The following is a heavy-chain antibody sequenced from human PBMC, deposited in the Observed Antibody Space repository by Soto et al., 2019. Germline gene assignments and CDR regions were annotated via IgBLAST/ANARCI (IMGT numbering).Heavy chain of an antibody. D-gene: IGHD3-22*01. V-gene: IGHV3-30-3*01. CDR1: GFTFSSYA. J-gene: IGHJ4*02. Sequence: QVQLVESGGGVVQPGRSLRLSCAASGFTFSSYAMHWVRQAPGKGLEWVAVISYDGSNKYYADSVKGRFTISRDNSKNTLYLQMNSLRAEDTAVYYCAIENYYDSSGYYSVWDYWGQGILVTVSS. CDR2: ISYDGSNK. CDR3: AIENYYDSSGYYSVWDY.